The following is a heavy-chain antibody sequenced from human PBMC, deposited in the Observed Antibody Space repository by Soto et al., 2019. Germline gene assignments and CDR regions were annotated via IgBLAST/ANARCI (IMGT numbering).Heavy chain of an antibody. Sequence: LSCAASGFTFRSFTMNWVRQAPGKGLEWVSTISSNSAYTYYADSVKGRFTISRDNSKNTLYLQMNSLRVEDTAVYYCARALGDYGDCWGQGTLVNVSS. V-gene: IGHV3-21*01. CDR2: ISSNSAYT. D-gene: IGHD4-17*01. J-gene: IGHJ4*02. CDR1: GFTFRSFT. CDR3: ARALGDYGDC.